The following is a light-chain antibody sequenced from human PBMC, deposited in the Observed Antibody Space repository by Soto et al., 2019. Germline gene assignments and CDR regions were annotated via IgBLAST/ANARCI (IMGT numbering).Light chain of an antibody. Sequence: LTQSPATRSVSTGERANLSCRAGESISNNLAWYQQKPGQAPRLLIYGAGTRAAGIPARFSGRGSGTEFTLTISSLQSEDFGVYYCQQYNNWPGTFGQGTKVDI. CDR1: ESISNN. CDR3: QQYNNWPGT. V-gene: IGKV3-15*01. CDR2: GAG. J-gene: IGKJ1*01.